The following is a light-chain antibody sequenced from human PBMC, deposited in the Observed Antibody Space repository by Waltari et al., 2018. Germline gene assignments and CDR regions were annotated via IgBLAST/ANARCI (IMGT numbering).Light chain of an antibody. J-gene: IGLJ2*01. Sequence: SYDLTQPPSVSASPGQTASIACFGDKLGDKYVSWYQLKPGQSPFLVLYQDTKRPSVIPERFSASNSGNTATLTVSETQAVDAASYYCQTWDSNTVVSGGGTTLTVL. CDR3: QTWDSNTVV. CDR1: KLGDKY. V-gene: IGLV3-1*01. CDR2: QDT.